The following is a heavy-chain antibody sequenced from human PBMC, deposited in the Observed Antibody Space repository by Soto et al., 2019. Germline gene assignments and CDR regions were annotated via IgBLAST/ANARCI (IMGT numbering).Heavy chain of an antibody. J-gene: IGHJ6*02. CDR1: GFIFDDYA. CDR2: ISWNSGTI. D-gene: IGHD3-22*01. CDR3: AKDREGSSGWYGMGV. Sequence: PGGSLRLSCAASGFIFDDYAMHWVRQVPGKGLEWVSAISWNSGTIAYADSVKGRFTISRDNAKNSLYLQMNSLRSEDTALYYCAKDREGSSGWYGMGVWGQGTTVTVSS. V-gene: IGHV3-9*01.